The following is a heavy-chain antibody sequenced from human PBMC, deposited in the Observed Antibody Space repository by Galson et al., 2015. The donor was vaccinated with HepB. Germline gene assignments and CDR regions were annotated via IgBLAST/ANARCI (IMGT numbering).Heavy chain of an antibody. Sequence: SLRLSCAASGFTFSSYAMHWVRQAPGKGLVWVSRINSDGSSTSYADSVKGRFTISRDNAKNTLYLQMNSLRAEDTAVYYCARVYFPVGYPSHYYYGMDVWGQGTTVTVSS. D-gene: IGHD2/OR15-2a*01. CDR1: GFTFSSYA. V-gene: IGHV3-74*01. CDR3: ARVYFPVGYPSHYYYGMDV. CDR2: INSDGSST. J-gene: IGHJ6*02.